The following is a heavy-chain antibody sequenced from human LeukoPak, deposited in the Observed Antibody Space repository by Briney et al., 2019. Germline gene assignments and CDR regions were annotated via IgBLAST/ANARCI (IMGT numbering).Heavy chain of an antibody. Sequence: GGSLRLSCAASGFTFSSSAMTWVRQAPGKGLEWVSSISGSGGSTYYADSVKGRFTISRDNAKNSLYLQMSNLRAEDTAVYFCARGGGLDVWGQGATVTVSS. CDR1: GFTFSSSA. CDR3: ARGGGLDV. V-gene: IGHV3-23*01. J-gene: IGHJ6*02. D-gene: IGHD3-16*01. CDR2: ISGSGGST.